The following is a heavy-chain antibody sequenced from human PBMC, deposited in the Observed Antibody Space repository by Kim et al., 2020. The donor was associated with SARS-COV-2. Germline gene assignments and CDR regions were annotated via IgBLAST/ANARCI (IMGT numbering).Heavy chain of an antibody. J-gene: IGHJ4*02. Sequence: SVKVSCKASGGTFSSYAISWVRQAPGQGLEWMGGIIPIFGTANYAQKFQGRVTITADESTSTAYMELSSLRSEDTAVYYCASPLASLAYCGGDCYEYYFDYWGQGTLVTVSS. CDR1: GGTFSSYA. CDR2: IIPIFGTA. V-gene: IGHV1-69*13. CDR3: ASPLASLAYCGGDCYEYYFDY. D-gene: IGHD2-21*02.